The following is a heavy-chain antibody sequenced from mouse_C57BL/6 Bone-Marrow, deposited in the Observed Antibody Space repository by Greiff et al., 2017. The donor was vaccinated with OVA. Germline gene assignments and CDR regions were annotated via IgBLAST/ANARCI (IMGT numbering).Heavy chain of an antibody. CDR1: GFNIKDDY. CDR3: TYYGNPYYFDY. J-gene: IGHJ2*01. V-gene: IGHV14-4*01. D-gene: IGHD2-1*01. CDR2: IDPENGDT. Sequence: VQLKQSGAELVRPGASVKLSCTASGFNIKDDYMHWVKQRPEQGLEWIGWIDPENGDTEYASKFQGKATITADTSSNTAYLQLSSLTSEDTAVYYWTYYGNPYYFDYWGQGTTLTVSS.